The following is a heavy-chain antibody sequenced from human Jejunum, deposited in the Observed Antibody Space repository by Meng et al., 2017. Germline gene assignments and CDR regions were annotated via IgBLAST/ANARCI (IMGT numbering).Heavy chain of an antibody. J-gene: IGHJ4*02. CDR1: GDSVRSSYY. CDR3: ARMVGSVPLDY. Sequence: SETLSLTCTVSGDSVRSSYYWSWIRQSPGKGLELIGSIYYSGSTNYNPSLKSPVTISVDTTKNQFSLKLDSVTAADTAVYYRARMVGSVPLDYWGQGTLVTVSS. V-gene: IGHV4-61*01. D-gene: IGHD2-15*01. CDR2: IYYSGST.